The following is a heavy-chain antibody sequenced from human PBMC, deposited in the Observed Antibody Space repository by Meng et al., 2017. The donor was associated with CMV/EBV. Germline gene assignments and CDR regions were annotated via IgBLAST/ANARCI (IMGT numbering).Heavy chain of an antibody. CDR1: GFTFSSYS. CDR2: ISSSSSYI. Sequence: GGSLRLSCAASGFTFSSYSMNWVRQAPGKGLEWVSSISSSSSYIYYADSVKGRFTTSRDNAKNSLYLQMNSLRAEDTAVYYCARDSRSYYGDYYYYGMDVWGQGTTVTVSS. D-gene: IGHD4-17*01. V-gene: IGHV3-21*01. J-gene: IGHJ6*02. CDR3: ARDSRSYYGDYYYYGMDV.